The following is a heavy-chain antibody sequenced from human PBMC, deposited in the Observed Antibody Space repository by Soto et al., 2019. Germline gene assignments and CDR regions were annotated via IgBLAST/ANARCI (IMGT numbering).Heavy chain of an antibody. CDR3: ASRYGGSLDY. CDR1: GGSISSYY. Sequence: QVQLQESGPGLVKPSETLSLTCTVSGGSISSYYWSWIRQPPGKGLEWIGYIDYSGSTNYNPYLKRRVTSSVDTSKSQFSLKLSSVTAAETAVYYCASRYGGSLDYWGQGTLVTVSS. CDR2: IDYSGST. D-gene: IGHD3-16*02. J-gene: IGHJ4*02. V-gene: IGHV4-59*08.